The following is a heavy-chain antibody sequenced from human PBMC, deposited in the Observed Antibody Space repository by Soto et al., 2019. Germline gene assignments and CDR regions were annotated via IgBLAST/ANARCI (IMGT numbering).Heavy chain of an antibody. J-gene: IGHJ4*02. V-gene: IGHV3-66*01. D-gene: IGHD1-1*01. Sequence: GGSLRLSCAASGFTVSSNYMSWVRQAPGKGLEWVSVIYSGGSTYYADSVKGRFTISRDNSKNTLYLQMNSLRAEDTAVYYCMVDLPAPQLEPHFDYWGQGTLVTVSS. CDR2: IYSGGST. CDR3: MVDLPAPQLEPHFDY. CDR1: GFTVSSNY.